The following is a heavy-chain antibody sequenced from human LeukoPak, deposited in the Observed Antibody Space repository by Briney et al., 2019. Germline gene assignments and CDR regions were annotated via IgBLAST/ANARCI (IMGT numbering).Heavy chain of an antibody. D-gene: IGHD5-24*01. V-gene: IGHV1-24*01. Sequence: GASVKVSCKVSGYTLTDLSMHWVRQAPGKGLEWMGGFDPEDGETIYAQKFQGRVTMTEDTSTDTAYMELSSLRSEDMAVYYCATGEIRDGYNWDYFDYWGQGTLVTVSS. J-gene: IGHJ4*02. CDR1: GYTLTDLS. CDR2: FDPEDGET. CDR3: ATGEIRDGYNWDYFDY.